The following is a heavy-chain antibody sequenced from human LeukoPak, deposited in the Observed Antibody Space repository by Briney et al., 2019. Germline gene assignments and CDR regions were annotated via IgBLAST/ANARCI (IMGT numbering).Heavy chain of an antibody. V-gene: IGHV1-46*01. CDR3: ARGYSYGYYYYYYGMDV. Sequence: ASVKVSCKASGYTFTSYYMHWVRQAPGHGLEWMGIINPSGGSTSYAQKFQGRVTMTRDTSTRTVYMELSSLRSEDTAVYYCARGYSYGYYYYYYGMDVWGKGTTVTVSS. CDR1: GYTFTSYY. CDR2: INPSGGST. J-gene: IGHJ6*04. D-gene: IGHD5-18*01.